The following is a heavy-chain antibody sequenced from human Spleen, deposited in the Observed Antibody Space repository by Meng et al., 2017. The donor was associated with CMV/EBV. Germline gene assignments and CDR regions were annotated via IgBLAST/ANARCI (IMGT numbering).Heavy chain of an antibody. CDR3: ARVTPTRLVDY. J-gene: IGHJ4*02. V-gene: IGHV1-69*02. CDR2: IIPILGIA. CDR1: GGTFSSYT. Sequence: SVKVSCKASGGTFSSYTISWVRQAPGQGLEWMGRIIPILGIANYAQKFQGRVTITADKSTSTAYMELRSLRSDDTAVYYCARVTPTRLVDYWGQGTLVTVSS. D-gene: IGHD3-9*01.